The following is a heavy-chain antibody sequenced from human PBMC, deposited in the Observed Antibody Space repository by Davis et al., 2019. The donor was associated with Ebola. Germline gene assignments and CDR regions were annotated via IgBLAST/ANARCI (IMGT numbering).Heavy chain of an antibody. J-gene: IGHJ5*02. D-gene: IGHD6-13*01. V-gene: IGHV3-33*08. CDR2: IWYDGSNK. Sequence: GGSLRLSCAASGFTFSSYSMNWVRQAPGKGLEWVALIWYDGSNKYYADSVKGRFTISRDNAKNTVYLQMNSVRVEDTAVYYCARDWSSSWYWFDPWGQGTLVTVSS. CDR1: GFTFSSYS. CDR3: ARDWSSSWYWFDP.